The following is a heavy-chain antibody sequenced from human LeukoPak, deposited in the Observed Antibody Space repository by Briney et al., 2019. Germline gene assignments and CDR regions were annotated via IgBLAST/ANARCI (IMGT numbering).Heavy chain of an antibody. Sequence: SETLSLTCTVSGGSISSGGYYWSWIRQHPGKGLEWIGYIYYSGSTYYNPSLKSRVTISVDTSKNQFSLKLSSVTAADTAVYYCARDHRVTIAAAGDIYNWFDPWGQGTLVTVSS. J-gene: IGHJ5*02. CDR2: IYYSGST. V-gene: IGHV4-31*03. D-gene: IGHD6-13*01. CDR1: GGSISSGGYY. CDR3: ARDHRVTIAAAGDIYNWFDP.